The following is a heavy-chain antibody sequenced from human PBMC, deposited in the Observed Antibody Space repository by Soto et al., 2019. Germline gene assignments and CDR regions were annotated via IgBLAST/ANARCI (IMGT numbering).Heavy chain of an antibody. Sequence: PGGSLRLSCAASAFTFRSYAMNWVRQAPGKGLEWVSGISGSGSDTYYADSVKGRFTISRDNSKNTLYLQMNSLRAEDTGAYYCAKALYRSSHPPFDPWGQGTPVTVSS. CDR2: ISGSGSDT. CDR1: AFTFRSYA. J-gene: IGHJ5*02. CDR3: AKALYRSSHPPFDP. D-gene: IGHD6-13*01. V-gene: IGHV3-23*01.